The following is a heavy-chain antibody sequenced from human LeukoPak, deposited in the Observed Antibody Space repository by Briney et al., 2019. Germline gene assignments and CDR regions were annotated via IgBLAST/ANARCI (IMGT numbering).Heavy chain of an antibody. J-gene: IGHJ3*02. Sequence: GESLKISCKGSGYRFTNYWIGWVRQMPGKGLEWMGIIYPGDSDTKYSPSFQGQVTISADKSISTAYLQRNSLKASDTAMYYCARPLIPVAEDAFDIGGQGTMVTVSS. D-gene: IGHD6-19*01. CDR2: IYPGDSDT. V-gene: IGHV5-51*01. CDR1: GYRFTNYW. CDR3: ARPLIPVAEDAFDI.